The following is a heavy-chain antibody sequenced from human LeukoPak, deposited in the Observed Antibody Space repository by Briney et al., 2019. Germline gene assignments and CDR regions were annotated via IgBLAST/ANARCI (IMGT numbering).Heavy chain of an antibody. CDR2: ISGSGGST. CDR3: ARSVVVRGVIPFYFDY. D-gene: IGHD3-10*01. CDR1: GFTFSSYA. V-gene: IGHV3-23*01. J-gene: IGHJ4*02. Sequence: GGSLRLSCAASGFTFSSYAMSWVRQAPGKGLEWVSAISGSGGSTYYADSVKGRFTISRDNAKNSLYLQVNSLRDEDTAVYYCARSVVVRGVIPFYFDYWGQGTLVTVSS.